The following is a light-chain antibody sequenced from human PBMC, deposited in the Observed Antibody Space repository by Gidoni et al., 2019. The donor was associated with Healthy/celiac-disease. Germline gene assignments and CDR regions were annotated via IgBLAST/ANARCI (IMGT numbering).Light chain of an antibody. CDR3: QQRSNWPLFT. CDR2: EAS. J-gene: IGKJ3*01. V-gene: IGKV3D-11*01. CDR1: QGVSSY. Sequence: EIVLTQSPATLSLSPGERATLSCRASQGVSSYLAWYQQKPGQAPRLLIYEASNRATGIPARFSGSGPGTDFTLTISSLEPEDFAVYYCQQRSNWPLFTFGPGTKVDIK.